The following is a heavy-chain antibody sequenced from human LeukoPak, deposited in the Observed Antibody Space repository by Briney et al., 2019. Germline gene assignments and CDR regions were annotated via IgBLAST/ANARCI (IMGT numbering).Heavy chain of an antibody. D-gene: IGHD3-22*01. Sequence: GGSLRLSCAASGFTFSDYYMTWIRQAPGKGLEWVSYISGSSSDTNYADFVKGRFTISRDNAKNSLYLQMNSLRAEDTAVYYCARVNPISSGFYAYWGQGTPVTVSS. CDR3: ARVNPISSGFYAY. V-gene: IGHV3-11*06. CDR1: GFTFSDYY. J-gene: IGHJ4*02. CDR2: ISGSSSDT.